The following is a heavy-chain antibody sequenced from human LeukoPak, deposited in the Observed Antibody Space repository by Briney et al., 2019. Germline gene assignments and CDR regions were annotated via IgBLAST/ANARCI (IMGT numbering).Heavy chain of an antibody. CDR2: TSSSDAGT. J-gene: IGHJ4*02. V-gene: IGHV3-23*01. CDR1: GFTLSTYA. Sequence: GGSLRLSCAASGFTLSTYAMNWVRQTPGKGLEWVAATSSSDAGTYHADSVRGRFTISRDNPKNTLYLQMNSLRAEDAAVYFCAKAPVTSCRGAYCYPFDSWGQGTLVTVSS. D-gene: IGHD2-21*01. CDR3: AKAPVTSCRGAYCYPFDS.